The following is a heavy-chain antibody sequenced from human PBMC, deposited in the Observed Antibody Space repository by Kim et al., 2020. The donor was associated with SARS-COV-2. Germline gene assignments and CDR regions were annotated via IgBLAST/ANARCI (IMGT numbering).Heavy chain of an antibody. CDR3: TRGLQWAFDF. CDR1: GFNFNIYS. CDR2: ITGGSNTI. Sequence: GGSLRLSCSASGFNFNIYSMNWVRQSPGRGLEWVSYITGGSNTIYYADSVKGRFTISRDNAKNSLDLQMSSLRDDDTAVYYCTRGLQWAFDFWGQGSLVTVSS. V-gene: IGHV3-48*02. D-gene: IGHD2-21*02. J-gene: IGHJ4*02.